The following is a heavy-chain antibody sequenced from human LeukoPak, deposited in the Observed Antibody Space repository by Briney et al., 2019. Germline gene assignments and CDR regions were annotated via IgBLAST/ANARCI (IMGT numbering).Heavy chain of an antibody. Sequence: SSETLSLTCTVSGGSISSSSYYWGWIRQPPGKGLEWIGSIYYSGSTYYNPSLKSRVTISVDTSKNQFSLKLSSVTAADTAAYYCASPRHGSSWYSFDYWGQGTLVTVSS. CDR3: ASPRHGSSWYSFDY. V-gene: IGHV4-39*01. CDR1: GGSISSSSYY. J-gene: IGHJ4*02. CDR2: IYYSGST. D-gene: IGHD6-13*01.